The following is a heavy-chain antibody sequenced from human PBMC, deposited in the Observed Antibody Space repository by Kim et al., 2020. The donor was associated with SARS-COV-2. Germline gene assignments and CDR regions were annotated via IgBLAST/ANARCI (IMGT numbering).Heavy chain of an antibody. Sequence: YNDYAVSVKSRITINPDTSKNQFSLQLNSVTPEDTAVYYCARTSNWKFDYWGQGTLVTVSS. D-gene: IGHD1-20*01. CDR2: YN. V-gene: IGHV6-1*01. CDR3: ARTSNWKFDY. J-gene: IGHJ4*02.